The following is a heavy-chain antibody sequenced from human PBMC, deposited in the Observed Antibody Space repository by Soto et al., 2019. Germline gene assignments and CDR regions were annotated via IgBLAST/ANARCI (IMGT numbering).Heavy chain of an antibody. V-gene: IGHV1-69*13. J-gene: IGHJ6*02. D-gene: IGHD3-9*01. CDR2: IIPIFGTA. CDR3: AKVILSWPMGYYYGLDV. Sequence: ASVKVSCKASGVTFSKFIMTWVRQAPGLGLEWVGGIIPIFGTANYAQKFQGRVTITADESTSTSYLEVSNLRSEDTAVYYCAKVILSWPMGYYYGLDVWGQGTEVTVS. CDR1: GVTFSKFI.